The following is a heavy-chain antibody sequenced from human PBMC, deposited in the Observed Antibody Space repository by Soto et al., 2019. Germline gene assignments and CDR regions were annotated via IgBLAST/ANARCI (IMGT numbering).Heavy chain of an antibody. D-gene: IGHD5-18*01. J-gene: IGHJ4*02. Sequence: QVQLQQWGAGLLKPSETLSLTCAVYGGSFSGYYWNWIGQPPGKGLEWIGAINHSGSTNYNPSLKSRVTISVDTAKNQSSLWLSSVTAADTAVYYCATGYGRNFDYWGQGTLVTVSS. CDR3: ATGYGRNFDY. V-gene: IGHV4-34*01. CDR1: GGSFSGYY. CDR2: INHSGST.